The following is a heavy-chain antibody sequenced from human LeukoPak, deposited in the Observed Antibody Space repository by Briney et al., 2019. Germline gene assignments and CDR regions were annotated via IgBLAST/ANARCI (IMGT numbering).Heavy chain of an antibody. V-gene: IGHV4-4*07. J-gene: IGHJ5*02. CDR1: GGSISSYY. Sequence: SEPLSLTCTVSGGSISSYYWSWIRQPAGKGLEWIGRIYTSGSTNYNPSLKSRVTMSVDTSKNQFSLKLSSVTAADTAVYYCAREVWIQLWLGWFDPWGQGTLVTVSS. D-gene: IGHD5-18*01. CDR3: AREVWIQLWLGWFDP. CDR2: IYTSGST.